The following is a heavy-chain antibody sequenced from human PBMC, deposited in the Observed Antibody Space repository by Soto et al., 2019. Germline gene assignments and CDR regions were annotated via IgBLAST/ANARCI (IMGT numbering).Heavy chain of an antibody. V-gene: IGHV3-15*07. CDR2: IKSKTDGGTT. CDR3: TRGLSVTTRLWYYYYMDV. J-gene: IGHJ6*03. Sequence: GGSLRLSCAASGFTFSNAWMNWVRQAPGKGLEWDGRIKSKTDGGTTDYAASVKGRFTISRDDSKTIASLQMNSLKTEDTAVYYCTRGLSVTTRLWYYYYMDVWGKGTTVTVSS. CDR1: GFTFSNAW. D-gene: IGHD4-4*01.